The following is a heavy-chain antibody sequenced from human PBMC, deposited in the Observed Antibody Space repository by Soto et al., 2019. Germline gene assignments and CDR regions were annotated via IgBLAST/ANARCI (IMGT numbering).Heavy chain of an antibody. CDR3: ARVGGSLFPYYYYGMDV. Sequence: QVQLVQSGAEVKKPGSSVKVSCKASGGTFSSYAISWVRQAPGQGLEWMGGIIPIFGTANYAQKFQGRVTITADESTSTAYIELISLRSEDTAVYYCARVGGSLFPYYYYGMDVWGQGTTVTVSS. CDR1: GGTFSSYA. V-gene: IGHV1-69*01. D-gene: IGHD3-10*01. CDR2: IIPIFGTA. J-gene: IGHJ6*02.